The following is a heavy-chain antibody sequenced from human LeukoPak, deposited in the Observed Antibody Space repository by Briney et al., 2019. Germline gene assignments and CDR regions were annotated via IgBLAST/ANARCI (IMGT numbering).Heavy chain of an antibody. CDR3: ARVGSGWSRSWFDP. CDR1: GGSISSYY. CDR2: IYYSGST. D-gene: IGHD6-19*01. Sequence: PSETLSLTCTVSGGSISSYYWSWTRQPPGKGLEWIGYIYYSGSTNYNPSLKSRVTISVDTSKNQFSLKLSSVTAADTAVYYCARVGSGWSRSWFDPWGQGTLVTVSS. V-gene: IGHV4-59*01. J-gene: IGHJ5*02.